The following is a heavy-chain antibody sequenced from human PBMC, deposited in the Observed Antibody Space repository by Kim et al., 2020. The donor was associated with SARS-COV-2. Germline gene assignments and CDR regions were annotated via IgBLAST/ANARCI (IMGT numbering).Heavy chain of an antibody. D-gene: IGHD3-10*01. CDR3: ARDFGSNYPYYFYGVDV. J-gene: IGHJ6*02. CDR1: GYTFTGNH. V-gene: IGHV1-2*06. Sequence: ASVKVSCKSSGYTFTGNHIHWVRQAPGQGLEWMGRINPKSGDTNYAQNFQGRVTMTRDTSISTAYMDLSRLTSDDTAVYYCARDFGSNYPYYFYGVDVWGQGTTVTVSS. CDR2: INPKSGDT.